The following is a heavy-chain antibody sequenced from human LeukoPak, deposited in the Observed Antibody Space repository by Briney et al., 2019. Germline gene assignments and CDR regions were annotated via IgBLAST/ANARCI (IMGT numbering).Heavy chain of an antibody. J-gene: IGHJ6*03. CDR2: INHSGST. CDR3: ARRRSGYSYVNSDYYYYMDV. Sequence: SETLSLTCAVYGGSFSGYYWSWIRQPPGKGLEWIGEINHSGSTNYNPSLKSRVTISVDTSKNQFSLKLSSVTAADTAVYYCARRRSGYSYVNSDYYYYMDVWGKGTTVTVSS. V-gene: IGHV4-34*01. D-gene: IGHD5-18*01. CDR1: GGSFSGYY.